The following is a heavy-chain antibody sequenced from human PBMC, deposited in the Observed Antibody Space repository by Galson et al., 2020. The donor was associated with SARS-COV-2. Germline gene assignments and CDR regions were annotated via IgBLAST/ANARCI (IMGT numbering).Heavy chain of an antibody. J-gene: IGHJ4*02. CDR3: ARLYYDILTTASYTEAYFDY. CDR1: GYTFTGYY. D-gene: IGHD3-9*01. V-gene: IGHV1-2*02. CDR2: INPNSGGT. Sequence: ASVKVSCKASGYTFTGYYMHWVRQAPGQGLEWMGWINPNSGGTNYAQKFQGRVTMTRDTSISTAYMELSRLRSDDTAVYYCARLYYDILTTASYTEAYFDYWGQGTLVTVSS.